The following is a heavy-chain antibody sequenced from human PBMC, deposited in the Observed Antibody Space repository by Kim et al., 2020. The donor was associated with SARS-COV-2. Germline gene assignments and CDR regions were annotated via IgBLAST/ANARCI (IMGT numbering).Heavy chain of an antibody. J-gene: IGHJ6*02. CDR3: ARDLLERRRYYGMDV. V-gene: IGHV3-30*04. CDR1: GFTFSSYA. D-gene: IGHD1-1*01. Sequence: GGSLRLSCAASGFTFSSYAMHWVRQAPGKGLEWVAVISYDGSNKYYADSVKGRFTISRDNSKNTLYLQMNSLRAEDTAVYYCARDLLERRRYYGMDVWGQGTTVTVSS. CDR2: ISYDGSNK.